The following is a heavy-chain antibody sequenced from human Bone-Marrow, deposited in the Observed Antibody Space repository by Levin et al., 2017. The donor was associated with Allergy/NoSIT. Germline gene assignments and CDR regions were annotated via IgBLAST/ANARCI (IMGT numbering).Heavy chain of an antibody. CDR3: AKLPAPFFAIVNSGVYYFDS. V-gene: IGHV3-23*01. Sequence: GGSLRLSCAASGFIFDNYAMMWVRQAPGKGLEWVSAISDSGGSKFHADSVKGRFTISRDNSKKTLSLQMDSLRPEDTAVYYCAKLPAPFFAIVNSGVYYFDSWGQGTRVTVSS. D-gene: IGHD2-21*01. CDR1: GFIFDNYA. CDR2: ISDSGGSK. J-gene: IGHJ4*02.